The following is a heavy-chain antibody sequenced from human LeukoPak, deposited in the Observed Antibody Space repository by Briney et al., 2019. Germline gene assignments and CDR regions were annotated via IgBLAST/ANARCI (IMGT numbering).Heavy chain of an antibody. Sequence: GGSLRLSCAASGFTFSNYGMHWVRQGPGKGLEWVAFIRYDGNSKHYADSVKGRFSISRDNSKNTLYLQMISLRTEDTAVYYCAKMSITIFGVWHDDFDYWGQGTLVTVSS. CDR3: AKMSITIFGVWHDDFDY. J-gene: IGHJ4*02. CDR2: IRYDGNSK. D-gene: IGHD3-3*01. CDR1: GFTFSNYG. V-gene: IGHV3-30*02.